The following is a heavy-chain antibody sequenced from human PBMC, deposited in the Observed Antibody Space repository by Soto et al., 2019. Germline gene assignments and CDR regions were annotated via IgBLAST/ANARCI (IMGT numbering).Heavy chain of an antibody. D-gene: IGHD3-10*01. CDR1: GGTFSSYT. CDR3: ARAIRGSYFDY. J-gene: IGHJ4*02. V-gene: IGHV1-69*02. Sequence: QVQLVQSGAEVKKPGSSVKVSCKASGGTFSSYTISWVRQAPGQGLEWMGRIIPILGIANYAQKFQGRVTNTADKSTSTAYMELSSLRSEDTAVYYGARAIRGSYFDYWGQGTLVTVSS. CDR2: IIPILGIA.